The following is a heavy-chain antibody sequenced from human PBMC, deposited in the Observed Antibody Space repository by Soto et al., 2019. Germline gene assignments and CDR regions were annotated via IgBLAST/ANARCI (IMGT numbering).Heavy chain of an antibody. CDR1: GFTFSSYW. CDR2: IEQEGSKK. CDR3: ARVRRSGYDFPRPLWGAFNFDY. V-gene: IGHV3-7*01. D-gene: IGHD5-12*01. J-gene: IGHJ4*02. Sequence: EVQLVESGGGLVQPGGSLRLSCEVSGFTFSSYWMTWVRQAPGNRLEWVANIEQEGSKKFYVDSLKGRFTISRDNAKNSLYLQMNSLRAEDTAVYYCARVRRSGYDFPRPLWGAFNFDYWGQGALVTVSS.